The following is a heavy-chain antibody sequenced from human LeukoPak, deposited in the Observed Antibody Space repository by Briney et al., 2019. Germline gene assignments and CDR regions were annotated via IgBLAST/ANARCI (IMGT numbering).Heavy chain of an antibody. V-gene: IGHV3-23*01. Sequence: PGGSLRLSCAASGFTFSSYAMSWVRQAPGKGLEWVSAMSGTGGYTYYADSVKGRFTISRDNSKNTLYLQMNSLRAEGTAVYYCAKWSRGVLGPLGSFDYWGQGTLVTVSS. D-gene: IGHD3-10*01. J-gene: IGHJ4*02. CDR3: AKWSRGVLGPLGSFDY. CDR2: MSGTGGYT. CDR1: GFTFSSYA.